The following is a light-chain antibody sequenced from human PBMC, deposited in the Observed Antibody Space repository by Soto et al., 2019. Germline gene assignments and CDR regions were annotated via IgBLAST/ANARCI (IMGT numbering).Light chain of an antibody. V-gene: IGLV2-14*01. CDR2: EVS. CDR3: SSYTTNSIPVV. Sequence: QSALTQPASVSGSPGQSITISCTGTSGDIGGYNYVSWYQQHPGKAPKLLISEVSTRPSGVSHRFSGSKSGNTASLTISGIMTEDEADYYCSSYTTNSIPVVFGGGTKLTVL. CDR1: SGDIGGYNY. J-gene: IGLJ2*01.